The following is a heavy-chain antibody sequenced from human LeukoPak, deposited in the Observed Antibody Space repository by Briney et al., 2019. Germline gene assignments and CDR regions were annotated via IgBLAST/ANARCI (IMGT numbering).Heavy chain of an antibody. D-gene: IGHD3-9*01. CDR1: GFTVSSNY. J-gene: IGHJ3*02. V-gene: IGHV3-53*01. CDR2: IYSGGST. CDR3: ATSTYYDILTGYYQAFDI. Sequence: PGGSLRLSCAASGFTVSSNYMSWVRQAPGKGLEWVSVIYSGGSTYYADSVKGRFTISRDNSKNTLYLQMNSLRAEDTAVYYCATSTYYDILTGYYQAFDIWGQGTVVTVSS.